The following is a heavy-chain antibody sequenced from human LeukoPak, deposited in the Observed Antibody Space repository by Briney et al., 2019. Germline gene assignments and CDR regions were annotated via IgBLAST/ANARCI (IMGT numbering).Heavy chain of an antibody. Sequence: PGGSLRLSCAASGFTFSSYWMTWVRQAPGKGLEWVVNIKQDGSEKYYVDSGKGRFTISRDNAKNSLYLQMNSLRAEDTAVYYCARLGAYGDYGDYWGQGTLVTVSS. D-gene: IGHD4-17*01. CDR1: GFTFSSYW. V-gene: IGHV3-7*01. CDR2: IKQDGSEK. J-gene: IGHJ4*02. CDR3: ARLGAYGDYGDY.